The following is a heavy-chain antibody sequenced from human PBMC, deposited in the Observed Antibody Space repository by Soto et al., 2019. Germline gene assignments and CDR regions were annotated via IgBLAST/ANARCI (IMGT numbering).Heavy chain of an antibody. Sequence: QMQLVESGGGVVQPGTSLTLSCVASGFTFSAFGMHWVRQAPGKGLEWVAISSYGGSNKYYGDSVQGRFTISRDNPRDTLYVQMPILRAEGTAVYCWAKGPLRLPDYGDYAGYCSGMDVWGQGTTVTVSS. CDR3: AKGPLRLPDYGDYAGYCSGMDV. V-gene: IGHV3-30*18. J-gene: IGHJ6*02. D-gene: IGHD4-17*01. CDR2: SSYGGSNK. CDR1: GFTFSAFG.